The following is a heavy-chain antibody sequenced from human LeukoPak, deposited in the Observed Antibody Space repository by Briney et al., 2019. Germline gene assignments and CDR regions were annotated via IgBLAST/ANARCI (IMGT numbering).Heavy chain of an antibody. J-gene: IGHJ4*02. D-gene: IGHD4-17*01. Sequence: GGSLRLSCAASGFTFSSYAMHWVRQAPGKGLEWVAVISYDGSNKYYADSVKGRFTISRDNSKNTLYLQMNSLRAEDTAIYYCATSSGGYGDYVFDFWGQGTLVTVSS. CDR2: ISYDGSNK. CDR1: GFTFSSYA. CDR3: ATSSGGYGDYVFDF. V-gene: IGHV3-30-3*01.